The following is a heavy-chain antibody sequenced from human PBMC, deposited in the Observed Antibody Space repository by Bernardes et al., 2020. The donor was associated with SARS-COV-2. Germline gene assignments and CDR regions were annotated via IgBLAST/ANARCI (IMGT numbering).Heavy chain of an antibody. CDR1: GFTFSSYG. J-gene: IGHJ6*02. D-gene: IGHD3-9*01. CDR2: IWYDGSNK. Sequence: GGSLRLSCAASGFTFSSYGMHWVRQAPGKGLEWVAVIWYDGSNKYYADSVKGRFTISRDNSKNTLYLQMNSLRAEDTAVYYCARVRYSEDYDILTGPIYYYYGMDVWGQGTTVTVSS. V-gene: IGHV3-33*08. CDR3: ARVRYSEDYDILTGPIYYYYGMDV.